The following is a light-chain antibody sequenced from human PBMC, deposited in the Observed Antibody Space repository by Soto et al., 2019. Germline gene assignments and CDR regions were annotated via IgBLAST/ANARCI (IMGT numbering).Light chain of an antibody. CDR1: QSVSSSY. V-gene: IGKV3-20*01. CDR3: QQYGSSPPGT. Sequence: EIVLTQSPGTLSLSPGERVTLSCRASQSVSSSYLAWYQQKPGQAPRLLIYGASSRATGIPDRFSASGSGTDFTLTISRLEPEDFAMYYCQQYGSSPPGTFGQGTRWIS. CDR2: GAS. J-gene: IGKJ1*01.